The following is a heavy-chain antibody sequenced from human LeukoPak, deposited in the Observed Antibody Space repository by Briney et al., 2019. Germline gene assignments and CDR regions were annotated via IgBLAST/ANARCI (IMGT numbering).Heavy chain of an antibody. CDR3: ARGGRLMWLVGFDP. J-gene: IGHJ5*02. D-gene: IGHD6-19*01. CDR1: GGSFSGYY. CDR2: INHSGST. V-gene: IGHV4-34*01. Sequence: SETLSLTCAVYGGSFSGYYWSWIRQPPGKGLEWIGEINHSGSTNYNPSLKSRVTISVDTSKNQFSLKLSSVTAADTAVYYCARGGRLMWLVGFDPWGRGTLVTVSS.